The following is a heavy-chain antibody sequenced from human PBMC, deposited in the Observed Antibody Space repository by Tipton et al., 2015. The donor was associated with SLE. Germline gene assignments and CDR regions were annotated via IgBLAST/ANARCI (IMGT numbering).Heavy chain of an antibody. CDR2: INSNSGGT. V-gene: IGHV1-2*02. D-gene: IGHD6-6*01. CDR1: GYTFTAFY. Sequence: QSGPEVKSPGSSVKVSCKASGYTFTAFYVDWVRQAPGQGLEWLGWINSNSGGTNYAQNFQGRVTMTRDTAISTAYMELSRLTSDDTAVYYCTRDRHMDVWGKGTTVTVSS. J-gene: IGHJ6*03. CDR3: TRDRHMDV.